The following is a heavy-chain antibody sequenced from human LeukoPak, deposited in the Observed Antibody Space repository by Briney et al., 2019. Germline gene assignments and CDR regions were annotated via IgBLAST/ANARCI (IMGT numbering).Heavy chain of an antibody. Sequence: GESLKISCKGSGYSFTSYWIGWVRQMPGKGLEWMGIIYPGDSDTRYSPSFQGQVTISADKSISTAYPQWSSLKASDTAMYYCARRHDSSGYYYVEGAFDIWGQGTMVTVSS. CDR2: IYPGDSDT. D-gene: IGHD3-22*01. CDR3: ARRHDSSGYYYVEGAFDI. V-gene: IGHV5-51*01. CDR1: GYSFTSYW. J-gene: IGHJ3*02.